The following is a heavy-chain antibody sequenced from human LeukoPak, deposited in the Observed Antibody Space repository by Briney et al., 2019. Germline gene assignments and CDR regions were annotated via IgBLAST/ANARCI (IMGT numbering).Heavy chain of an antibody. CDR2: INHSGST. D-gene: IGHD3-10*01. J-gene: IGHJ5*02. CDR3: ARGPDSGSYFAWFDP. Sequence: SETLSLTCAVYGGSFSGYYWNWIRQPPGKGLEWMGEINHSGSTHYNPSFKSRVTISVDTSKNQFHLRLSSVTAADTAVYYCARGPDSGSYFAWFDPWGQGTLVTVSS. CDR1: GGSFSGYY. V-gene: IGHV4-34*01.